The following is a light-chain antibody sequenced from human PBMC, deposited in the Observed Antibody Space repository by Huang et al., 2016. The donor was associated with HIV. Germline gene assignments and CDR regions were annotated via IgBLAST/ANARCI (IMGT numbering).Light chain of an antibody. V-gene: IGKV3-15*01. Sequence: EVVMTQSPATLSVSPGERATLSCRASQRVGSNLAWYQQRPGQAPRLRIEGASMRATGVPVRFSGSESGTDFTLTISSLQSEDFAIYYCQRYNDWLSLTFGGGTRVEIK. J-gene: IGKJ4*01. CDR3: QRYNDWLSLT. CDR2: GAS. CDR1: QRVGSN.